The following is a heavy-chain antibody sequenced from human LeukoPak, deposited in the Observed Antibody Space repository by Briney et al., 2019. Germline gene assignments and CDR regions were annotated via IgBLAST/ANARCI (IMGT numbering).Heavy chain of an antibody. CDR1: GCTFNNYD. CDR3: ARRVPAVAGTGGDYYYYYMDV. V-gene: IGHV1-69*13. J-gene: IGHJ6*03. Sequence: ASVKVSCKASGCTFNNYDMNWVRQAPGQGLEWMGGINPHFGAANYAQKFQGRVTITADESTSTAYTELSSLRSDDTAVYYCARRVPAVAGTGGDYYYYYMDVWGKGTTVTVSS. CDR2: INPHFGAA. D-gene: IGHD6-19*01.